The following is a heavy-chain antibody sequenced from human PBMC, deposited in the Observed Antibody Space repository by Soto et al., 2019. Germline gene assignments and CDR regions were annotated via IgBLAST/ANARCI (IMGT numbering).Heavy chain of an antibody. Sequence: ASVKVSCKASGCTFTGYYMHWVRQAPGQGLEWMGWINPNSGGTNYAQKFQGRVTKTRDTSISTAYMEQSRLRSDDTAVYYCARYRATVTTLSGEFGATPRRYCMDVWGQGTTVTVSS. J-gene: IGHJ6*02. D-gene: IGHD4-4*01. V-gene: IGHV1-2*02. CDR3: ARYRATVTTLSGEFGATPRRYCMDV. CDR2: INPNSGGT. CDR1: GCTFTGYY.